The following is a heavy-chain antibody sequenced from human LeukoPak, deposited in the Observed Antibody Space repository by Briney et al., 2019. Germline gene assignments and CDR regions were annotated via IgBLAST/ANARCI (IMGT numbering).Heavy chain of an antibody. V-gene: IGHV1-69*13. CDR3: ASGYCSSTSCYFLYYYGMDV. CDR2: IIPIFGTA. J-gene: IGHJ6*02. D-gene: IGHD2-2*01. Sequence: GASVKVSCKASGGTFSSYAISWGRQAPGQGLKWRGGIIPIFGTANYAQKFQGRVTITADESTSTAYMELSSLRSEDTAVYYCASGYCSSTSCYFLYYYGMDVWGQGTTVTVSS. CDR1: GGTFSSYA.